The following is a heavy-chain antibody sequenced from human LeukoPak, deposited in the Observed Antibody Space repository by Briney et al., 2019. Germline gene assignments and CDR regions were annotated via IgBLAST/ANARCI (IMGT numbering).Heavy chain of an antibody. Sequence: SGPTLAKPTQTFTLTCTFSGFLLSTSGMGVGWVRQLPGNALESIALIYWNNHKRYTPFLKSRLTITKDNSKNQVVLKMTGMDPVDTATYYCARPGGNWEYYLDSWGQGTLVTVSS. CDR2: IYWNNHK. CDR1: GFLLSTSGMG. J-gene: IGHJ4*02. CDR3: ARPGGNWEYYLDS. V-gene: IGHV2-5*01. D-gene: IGHD4-23*01.